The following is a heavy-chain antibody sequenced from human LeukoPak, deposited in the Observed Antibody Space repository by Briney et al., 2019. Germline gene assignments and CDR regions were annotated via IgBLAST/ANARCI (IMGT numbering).Heavy chain of an antibody. CDR3: AKRMITFGGVIALFDY. Sequence: PGGSLRLSCAASGFTFDNYAMHWVRQAPGKGLEWVSGISWNSGNIGYADFVKGRFIISRDNAKNSLYLQMNSLRAEDTAVYYCAKRMITFGGVIALFDYWGQGTLVTVSS. CDR1: GFTFDNYA. J-gene: IGHJ4*02. D-gene: IGHD3-16*02. V-gene: IGHV3-9*01. CDR2: ISWNSGNI.